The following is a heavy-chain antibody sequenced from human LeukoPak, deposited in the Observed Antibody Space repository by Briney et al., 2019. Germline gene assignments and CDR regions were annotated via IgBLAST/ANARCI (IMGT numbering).Heavy chain of an antibody. CDR3: ARAAGLWSIYDAFDI. CDR1: GYTFTSYD. D-gene: IGHD5-18*01. V-gene: IGHV1-8*01. CDR2: MNPNSGNT. J-gene: IGHJ3*02. Sequence: ASVKVTCKASGYTFTSYDINWVRQATGQGLEWMGWMNPNSGNTGYAQKFQGRVSMTRNTSISTAYMELSSLRSEDTAVYYCARAAGLWSIYDAFDIWGQGTMVTVS.